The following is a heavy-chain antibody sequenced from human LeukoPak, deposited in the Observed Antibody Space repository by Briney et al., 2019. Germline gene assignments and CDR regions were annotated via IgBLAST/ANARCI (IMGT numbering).Heavy chain of an antibody. CDR3: ARDPGSSGLTHYYYYGMDV. CDR2: ISSSGSTI. Sequence: GGSLRLSCAASGFTVSSNYMSWIRQAPGKGLEWVSYISSSGSTIYYADSVKGRFTISRDNAKNSLYLQMNSLRAEDTAVYYCARDPGSSGLTHYYYYGMDVWGQGTTVTVSS. D-gene: IGHD5-12*01. J-gene: IGHJ6*02. CDR1: GFTVSSNY. V-gene: IGHV3-11*01.